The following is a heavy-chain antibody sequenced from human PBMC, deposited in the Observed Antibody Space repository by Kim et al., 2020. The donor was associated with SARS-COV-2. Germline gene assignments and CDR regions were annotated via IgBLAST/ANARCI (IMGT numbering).Heavy chain of an antibody. V-gene: IGHV4-39*01. D-gene: IGHD3-9*01. J-gene: IGHJ5*02. Sequence: TYNNPTLKTRVNIYVDTSKNQFSLKLSSVAAPDTAVYYCARHILTNNWFDPWGQGALVTVSS. CDR2: T. CDR3: ARHILTNNWFDP.